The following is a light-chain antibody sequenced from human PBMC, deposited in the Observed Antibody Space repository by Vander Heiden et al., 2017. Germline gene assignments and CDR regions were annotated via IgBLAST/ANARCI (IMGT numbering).Light chain of an antibody. CDR2: AAS. CDR3: QQSYSTPPT. Sequence: EIQMTQSPSSLSASVGDRVTIPCRASQSISSYVNWYQQKPGKAPKLLIYAASRLKSGVQSRCSGSGSGTDFTLTISRLQPEDFATYYRQQSYSTPPTFGQGTKVEIK. V-gene: IGKV1-39*01. J-gene: IGKJ1*01. CDR1: QSISSY.